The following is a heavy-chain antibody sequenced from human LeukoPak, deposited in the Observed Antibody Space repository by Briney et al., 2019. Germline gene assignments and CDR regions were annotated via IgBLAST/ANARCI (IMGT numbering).Heavy chain of an antibody. J-gene: IGHJ6*03. D-gene: IGHD3-3*01. CDR2: INPNSGGT. V-gene: IGHV1-2*02. CDR3: ARGASYYDFWSGPAPNYYYTDV. CDR1: GYTFTGYY. Sequence: ASVKVSCKASGYTFTGYYMHWVRQAPGQGLEWMGWINPNSGGTNYAQKFQGRVTMTRDTSISTAYMELSRLRSDDTAVYYCARGASYYDFWSGPAPNYYYTDVWGKGTTVTVSS.